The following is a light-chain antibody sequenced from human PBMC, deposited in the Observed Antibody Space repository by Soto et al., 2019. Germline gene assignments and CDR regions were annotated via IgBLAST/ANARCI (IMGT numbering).Light chain of an antibody. CDR3: QQYKNWPPKT. CDR1: QSVSSN. J-gene: IGKJ1*01. Sequence: DIVMTQSPATLAVAPGERATLSCRASQSVSSNLAWYQQKPGQAPRPLIYGASTRATGSPARCSGSGSGTEFTLTISSLQSEDFAVYYSQQYKNWPPKTFGQWTKVQLK. V-gene: IGKV3-15*01. CDR2: GAS.